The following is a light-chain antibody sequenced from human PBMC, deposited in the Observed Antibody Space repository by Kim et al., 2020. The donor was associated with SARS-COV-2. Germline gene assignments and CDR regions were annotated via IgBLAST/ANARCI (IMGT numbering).Light chain of an antibody. CDR2: LGS. V-gene: IGKV2-28*01. CDR1: QSLLHSNGYNY. CDR3: MQALQAPRT. Sequence: DIVMTQSPLSLPVTPGEPASISCRSSQSLLHSNGYNYLDWYLQKPGQSPQLLIYLGSNRASGVPDRFSGSGSGTDFTLKISGVGAGDVGVYYCMQALQAPRTFCQGTKVDI. J-gene: IGKJ1*01.